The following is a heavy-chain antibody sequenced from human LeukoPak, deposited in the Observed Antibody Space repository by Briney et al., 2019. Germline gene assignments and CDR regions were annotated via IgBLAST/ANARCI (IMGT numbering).Heavy chain of an antibody. CDR3: ARTPGRGMYDSSGYLWNDAFDI. Sequence: GGSLRLSCAASGFTFSSYAMSWVRQAPGKGLEWVSAISGSGGSTYYADSVKGRFTISRDNSKNTLYLQMNSLRAEDTAVYYCARTPGRGMYDSSGYLWNDAFDIWGQGTMVTVSS. V-gene: IGHV3-23*01. D-gene: IGHD3-22*01. CDR2: ISGSGGST. CDR1: GFTFSSYA. J-gene: IGHJ3*02.